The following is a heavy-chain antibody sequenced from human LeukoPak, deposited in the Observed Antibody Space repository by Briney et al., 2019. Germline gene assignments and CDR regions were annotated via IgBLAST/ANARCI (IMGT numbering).Heavy chain of an antibody. J-gene: IGHJ5*02. Sequence: ASVKVSCKASGYTFANYGINWVRQAPGQGLEWMGWITTNTGNPTYAQGFTGRFVFSLDTSVSTAYLQIYSLKAEDTAVHYCARGEGYCSAGSCAFDPWGQGTLVTVSS. D-gene: IGHD2-15*01. CDR2: ITTNTGNP. V-gene: IGHV7-4-1*01. CDR3: ARGEGYCSAGSCAFDP. CDR1: GYTFANYG.